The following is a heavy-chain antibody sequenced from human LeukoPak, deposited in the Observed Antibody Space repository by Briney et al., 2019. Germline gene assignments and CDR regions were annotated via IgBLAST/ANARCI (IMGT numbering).Heavy chain of an antibody. Sequence: ASVKVSCKASGYTFTRHGISWVRQPPGQGLEWMGWISTYNGDTTYAQELQGRVTMTTDTSTSTAYMELRSLRFDDTAVYYRARDEGRVSGSYNPWGQGTLVIVSS. D-gene: IGHD3-10*01. CDR2: ISTYNGDT. CDR1: GYTFTRHG. J-gene: IGHJ5*02. V-gene: IGHV1-18*01. CDR3: ARDEGRVSGSYNP.